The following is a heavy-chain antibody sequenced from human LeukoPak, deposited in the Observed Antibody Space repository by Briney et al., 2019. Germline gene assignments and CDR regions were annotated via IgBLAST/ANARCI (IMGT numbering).Heavy chain of an antibody. CDR3: ARDIYGGYYFDY. J-gene: IGHJ4*02. V-gene: IGHV4-59*01. Sequence: SETLSLTCTVSGGSISSYYWSWIRQPPGKGLEWIGYIYYSGSTNYNPSLKSRVTISVDTSKSQFSLKLSSVTAADTAVYYCARDIYGGYYFDYWGQGTLVTVSS. CDR1: GGSISSYY. D-gene: IGHD4-17*01. CDR2: IYYSGST.